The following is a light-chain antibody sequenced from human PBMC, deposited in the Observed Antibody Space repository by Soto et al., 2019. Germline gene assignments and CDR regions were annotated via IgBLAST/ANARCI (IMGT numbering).Light chain of an antibody. CDR2: KAS. J-gene: IGKJ4*01. V-gene: IGKV1-5*03. CDR3: QQYNSFPLT. CDR1: QSISSW. Sequence: DIQMTQSPSTLSASVGDRVTITCRASQSISSWLAWYQQKPGKAPKLLIYKASGLESGVPSRFSGSGSGTEFTLTISSLQPDDFANYYCQQYNSFPLTFGGGTRWISN.